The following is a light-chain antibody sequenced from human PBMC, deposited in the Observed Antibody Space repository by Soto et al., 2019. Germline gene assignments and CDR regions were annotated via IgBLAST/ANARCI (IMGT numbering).Light chain of an antibody. CDR2: GNN. CDR3: QSYDSSLSGNYV. V-gene: IGLV1-40*01. CDR1: SSNIGAGFD. Sequence: QSVLAQPPSVSGAPGQRVTISCTGSSSNIGAGFDVHWYQQLPGTAPKLLIYGNNNRPSGVPDRFSGSKSGTSASLAITGLQAEDEAYYYCQSYDSSLSGNYVFGTGTKVTVL. J-gene: IGLJ1*01.